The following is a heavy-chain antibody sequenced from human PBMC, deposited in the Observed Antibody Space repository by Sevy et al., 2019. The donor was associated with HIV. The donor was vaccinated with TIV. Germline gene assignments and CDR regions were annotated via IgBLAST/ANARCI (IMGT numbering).Heavy chain of an antibody. Sequence: GGSLRLSCAASGFTFSNAWMSWVRQAPGKGLEWVGRIKSKTDGGTTDYAAPVKGRFTIVRDDSKNKLYLQMNSLKTAEAAVYYCTTFLNGESFWFDPWGQRTLVTVSS. CDR3: TTFLNGESFWFDP. CDR1: GFTFSNAW. J-gene: IGHJ5*02. CDR2: IKSKTDGGTT. V-gene: IGHV3-15*01. D-gene: IGHD2-8*01.